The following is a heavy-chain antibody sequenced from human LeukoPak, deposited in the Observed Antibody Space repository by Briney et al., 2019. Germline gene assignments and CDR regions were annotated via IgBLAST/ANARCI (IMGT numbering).Heavy chain of an antibody. CDR1: GFTFSSYA. CDR3: ASVYDSSGYPSDY. D-gene: IGHD3-22*01. V-gene: IGHV3-53*01. J-gene: IGHJ4*02. Sequence: GGSLRLSCAASGFTFSSYAMSWVRQAPGKGLEWVSVIYSGGSTYYADSVKGRFIISRDNSKNTLFLQMNSLRAEDTAVYYCASVYDSSGYPSDYWGQGTLVTVSS. CDR2: IYSGGST.